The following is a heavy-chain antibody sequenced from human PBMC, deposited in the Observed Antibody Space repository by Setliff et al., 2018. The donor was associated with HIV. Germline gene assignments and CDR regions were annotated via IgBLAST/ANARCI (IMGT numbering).Heavy chain of an antibody. CDR1: GYTFTDYY. CDR2: VDPEDGET. CDR3: ATASNYYGSGSHGQAFDI. Sequence: ASVKVSCKASGYTFTDYYMHWVQQAPGKGLEWMGRVDPEDGETIYAEKFQGRVTITADTSTDTAYMELSSLRSGDTAVYYCATASNYYGSGSHGQAFDIWGQGTMVTVSS. V-gene: IGHV1-69-2*01. D-gene: IGHD3-10*01. J-gene: IGHJ3*02.